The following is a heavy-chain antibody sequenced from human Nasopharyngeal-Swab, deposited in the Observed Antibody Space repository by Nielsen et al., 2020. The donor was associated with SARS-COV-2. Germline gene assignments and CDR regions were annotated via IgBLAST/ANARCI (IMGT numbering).Heavy chain of an antibody. D-gene: IGHD3-16*01. CDR2: INHGGNT. CDR1: GGSISSSSYY. CDR3: SRGDEGANYYGMDV. Sequence: SETLSLTCTVSGGSISSSSYYWGWIRQPPGKGLEWIGEINHGGNTNYSPSLKSRVTILVDTSKNQFSLKLASVTAADTALYYCSRGDEGANYYGMDVWGQGTTVTVSS. J-gene: IGHJ6*02. V-gene: IGHV4-39*07.